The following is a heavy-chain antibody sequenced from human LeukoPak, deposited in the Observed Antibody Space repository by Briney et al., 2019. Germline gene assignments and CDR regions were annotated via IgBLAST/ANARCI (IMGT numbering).Heavy chain of an antibody. CDR2: IRSKAYGGTT. Sequence: GGSLRLSCTASGFTFGDYAMSWVRQAPGKGLEWVGFIRSKAYGGTTEYAASEKGRFTISRDDSKSIAYLQMNSLKTEDTAVYYCTRDLHTWEQLFDYWGQGTLVTVSS. CDR3: TRDLHTWEQLFDY. V-gene: IGHV3-49*04. J-gene: IGHJ4*02. D-gene: IGHD1-26*01. CDR1: GFTFGDYA.